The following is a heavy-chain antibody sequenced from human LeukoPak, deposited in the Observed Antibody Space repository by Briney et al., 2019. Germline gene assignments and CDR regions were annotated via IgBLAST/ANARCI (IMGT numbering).Heavy chain of an antibody. CDR2: IIPIFGTA. CDR1: GGTFSSYA. V-gene: IGHV1-69*05. Sequence: SVKVSCKASGGTFSSYAISWVRQAPGQGLERMGRIIPIFGTANYAQKFQGRVTITTDESTSTAYMELSSLRSEDTAVYYCASLTSGRDGYNPDYWGQGTLVTVSS. D-gene: IGHD5-24*01. CDR3: ASLTSGRDGYNPDY. J-gene: IGHJ4*02.